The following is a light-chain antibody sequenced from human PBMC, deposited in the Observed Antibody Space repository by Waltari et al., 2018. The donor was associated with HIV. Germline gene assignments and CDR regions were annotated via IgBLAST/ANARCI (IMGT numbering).Light chain of an antibody. CDR2: GAS. V-gene: IGKV3-20*01. CDR3: QHFDTSLPKYT. J-gene: IGKJ2*01. Sequence: EFVLTQSPGTLSLSPGERATLSCRGSQGVSSSYLAWYQQRPGQAPRLLIYGASSRAAGIPDRFTGSGSGTDFTLTISRLEPEDFAVYYCQHFDTSLPKYTFGQGTKLEIK. CDR1: QGVSSSY.